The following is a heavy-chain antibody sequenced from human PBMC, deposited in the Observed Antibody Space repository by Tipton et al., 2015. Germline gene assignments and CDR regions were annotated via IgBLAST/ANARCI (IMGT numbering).Heavy chain of an antibody. CDR3: ARIRGRYVMDY. CDR2: ISYSGTT. CDR1: GGSISSYY. Sequence: TLSLTCTVSGGSISSYYWSWIRQSPGKGLEWIGYISYSGTTNYNPSLKSRVTISVDTSKNQFFLNLSSVTAADTAVYYCARIRGRYVMDYWGQGTLVTASS. V-gene: IGHV4-59*12. J-gene: IGHJ4*02. D-gene: IGHD3-16*01.